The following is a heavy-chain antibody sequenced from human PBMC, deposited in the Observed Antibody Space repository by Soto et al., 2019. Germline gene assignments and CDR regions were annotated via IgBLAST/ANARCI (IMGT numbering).Heavy chain of an antibody. V-gene: IGHV1-3*01. Sequence: GASVKVSCKASGYTFTRYTMNWVRQAPGQRLEWMGWINPENGNTKSSQKFQDRVIITRXXXXXXAXMXLSXXXSEETAVYYCARGIATGQPDPWGQGTLVTVSS. CDR1: GYTFTRYT. J-gene: IGHJ5*02. CDR2: INPENGNT. D-gene: IGHD2-15*01. CDR3: ARGIATGQPDP.